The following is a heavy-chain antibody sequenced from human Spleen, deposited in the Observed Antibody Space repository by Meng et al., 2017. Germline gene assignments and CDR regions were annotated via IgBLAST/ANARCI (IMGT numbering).Heavy chain of an antibody. CDR3: ARAEWEHTQLDY. CDR2: IYYSGST. CDR1: GFSLSTNGMS. D-gene: IGHD1-26*01. V-gene: IGHV4-61*08. J-gene: IGHJ4*02. Sequence: SGPTLVKPTQTLTLTCTFSGFSLSTNGMSVSWIRQPPGKGLEWIGYIYYSGSTNYNPSLKSRVTISVDTSKNQFSLKLSSVTAADTAVYYCARAEWEHTQLDYWGQGTLVTVSS.